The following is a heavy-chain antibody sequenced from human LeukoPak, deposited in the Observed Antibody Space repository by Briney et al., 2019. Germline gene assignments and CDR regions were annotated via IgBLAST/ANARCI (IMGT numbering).Heavy chain of an antibody. Sequence: GASVKVSCKASGYTFTSYDINWVRQATGQGLEWMGWMNPNSGNTGYAQKFQGRVTITRNTSISTAYMELSSLRSEDTAVYYCAKSTCGDTSCHGGYFDSWGQGALVTVSS. V-gene: IGHV1-8*03. CDR1: GYTFTSYD. CDR2: MNPNSGNT. J-gene: IGHJ4*02. D-gene: IGHD2-2*01. CDR3: AKSTCGDTSCHGGYFDS.